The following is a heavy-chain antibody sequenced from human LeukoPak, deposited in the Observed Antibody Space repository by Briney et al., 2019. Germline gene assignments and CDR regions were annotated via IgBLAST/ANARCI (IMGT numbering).Heavy chain of an antibody. V-gene: IGHV1-8*01. CDR2: MNPNSGNT. J-gene: IGHJ4*02. CDR3: ARGWYSGYDSSA. Sequence: ASVKVPCKASGCTFTSYDINWVRQATGQGLEWMGWMNPNSGNTGYAQKFQGKVTMTRNTSISTAYMELSSLRSEDTAVYYCARGWYSGYDSSAWGQGTLVTVSS. D-gene: IGHD5-12*01. CDR1: GCTFTSYD.